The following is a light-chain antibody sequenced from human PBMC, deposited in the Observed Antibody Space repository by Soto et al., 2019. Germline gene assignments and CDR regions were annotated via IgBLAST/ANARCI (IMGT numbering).Light chain of an antibody. CDR3: QQSNDWPLT. V-gene: IGKV3-15*01. CDR2: GAS. CDR1: QNVNTN. Sequence: EKVMTQSPATLSVSPGERATLSCRASQNVNTNLAWYQQKPGQAPRLLISGASTRATGIPARFSGSGSGTEFTLAITSLQSEDFAVYYWQQSNDWPLTFGGGTKVEIK. J-gene: IGKJ4*01.